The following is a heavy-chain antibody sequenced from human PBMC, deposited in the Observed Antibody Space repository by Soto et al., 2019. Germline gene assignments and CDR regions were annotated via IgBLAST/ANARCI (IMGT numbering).Heavy chain of an antibody. D-gene: IGHD3-10*01. V-gene: IGHV1-69*04. Sequence: SVKVSCKASGYTFTSYGISWVRQAPGQGLEWMGRIIPILGIANYAQKFQGRVTITADKSTSTAYMELSSLRSEDTAVYYCARDVGYYGSGSGRMDVWGQGTTVTVSS. J-gene: IGHJ6*02. CDR1: GYTFTSYG. CDR3: ARDVGYYGSGSGRMDV. CDR2: IIPILGIA.